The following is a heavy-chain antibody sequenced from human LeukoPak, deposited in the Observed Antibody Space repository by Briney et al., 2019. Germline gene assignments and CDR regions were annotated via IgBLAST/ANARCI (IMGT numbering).Heavy chain of an antibody. J-gene: IGHJ4*02. CDR1: GFTFSSYS. CDR3: AIDLRLDC. V-gene: IGHV3-21*01. CDR2: ISSSSSYI. Sequence: GGCLRLSCAASGFTFSSYSMNWVRQAPGKGLEWVSSISSSSSYIYHADSVKGRFTISRDNAKNSLYLQMNSLRAEDTAVYYCAIDLRLDCWGQGTLVTVSS.